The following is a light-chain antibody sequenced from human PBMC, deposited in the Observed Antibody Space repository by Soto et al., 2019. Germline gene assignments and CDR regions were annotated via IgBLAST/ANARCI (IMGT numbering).Light chain of an antibody. CDR2: LNN. CDR3: QSYDSSLSGVV. CDR1: SSNIGAGYG. J-gene: IGLJ3*02. V-gene: IGLV1-40*01. Sequence: QAVVTQPPSVSGAPGQRVTISCTGSSSNIGAGYGVHWYQQLPGTAPKLLFYLNNDRPSGVPDRFSASKSGTSASLAITGLQADDEADYYCQSYDSSLSGVVFGGGTKLTVL.